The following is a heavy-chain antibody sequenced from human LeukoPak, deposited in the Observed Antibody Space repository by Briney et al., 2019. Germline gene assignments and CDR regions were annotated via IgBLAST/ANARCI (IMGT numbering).Heavy chain of an antibody. CDR1: GFTFSSYE. CDR2: ISSSGSTI. J-gene: IGHJ6*04. D-gene: IGHD2-2*01. V-gene: IGHV3-48*03. CDR3: ARDRGIVVGMDV. Sequence: PGGSLRLSCAASGFTFSSYEMNWVRQAPGKGLEGVSYISSSGSTIYYADSVKGRFTISRDNAKNSLYLQMNSLRAEDTAVYYCARDRGIVVGMDVWGKGTTVTVSS.